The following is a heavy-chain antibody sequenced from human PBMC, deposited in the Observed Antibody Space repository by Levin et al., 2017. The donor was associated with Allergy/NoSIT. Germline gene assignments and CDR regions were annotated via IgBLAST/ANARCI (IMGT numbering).Heavy chain of an antibody. D-gene: IGHD3-9*01. CDR3: ARAHSDYDILTGYYIDAFDI. J-gene: IGHJ3*02. CDR1: GGSISSYY. V-gene: IGHV4-59*01. CDR2: IYYSGST. Sequence: SETLSLTCTVSGGSISSYYWSWIRQPPGKGLEWIGYIYYSGSTNYNPSLKSRVTISVDTSKNQFSLKLSSVTAADTAVYYCARAHSDYDILTGYYIDAFDIWGQGTMVTVSS.